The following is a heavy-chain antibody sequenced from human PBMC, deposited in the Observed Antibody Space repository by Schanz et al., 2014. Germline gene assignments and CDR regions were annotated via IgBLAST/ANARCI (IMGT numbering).Heavy chain of an antibody. CDR1: GFTFSSYG. D-gene: IGHD2-2*02. CDR2: MSYDGSNK. CDR3: AGGEYQLLYGN. Sequence: QVQLVESGGGVVQPGRSRRLSCEASGFTFSSYGMHWVRQAPGKGLEWVAVMSYDGSNKYYADSVKGRFTISRDNAKNSLFLQMNSLRAEDTAVYYCAGGEYQLLYGNWGQGTLVTVSS. V-gene: IGHV3-30*03. J-gene: IGHJ4*02.